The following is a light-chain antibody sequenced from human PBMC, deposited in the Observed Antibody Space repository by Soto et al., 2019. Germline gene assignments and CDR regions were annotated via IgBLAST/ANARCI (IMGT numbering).Light chain of an antibody. V-gene: IGKV1-5*03. Sequence: DIQMTQSPSTLSGSVGDRVTITCRASQTISSWLAWYQQKPGKAPKLLIYKASTLKSGVPSRFSGSGSGTEFTLTISRLQPDDFATYYCQQYDSYSRTFGQGTKLEIK. J-gene: IGKJ2*01. CDR2: KAS. CDR1: QTISSW. CDR3: QQYDSYSRT.